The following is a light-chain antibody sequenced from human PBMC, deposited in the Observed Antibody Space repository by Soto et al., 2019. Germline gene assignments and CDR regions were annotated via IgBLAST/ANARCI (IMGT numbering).Light chain of an antibody. CDR1: QVMSSW. V-gene: IGKV1-12*01. Sequence: DIQMTQSPSSLAASVGDRVTITCRASQVMSSWLVWYQQKPGHAPKLLIYAATNLQSGVPSRFSGSASATEFTLTISNVQPEDFATYYCQQASSFPFTFGGGTEVQIK. J-gene: IGKJ4*01. CDR3: QQASSFPFT. CDR2: AAT.